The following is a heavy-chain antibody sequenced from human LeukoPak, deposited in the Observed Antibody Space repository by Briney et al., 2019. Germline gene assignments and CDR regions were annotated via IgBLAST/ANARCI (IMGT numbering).Heavy chain of an antibody. CDR3: ARVGRGYSYGYRDY. D-gene: IGHD5-18*01. J-gene: IGHJ4*02. Sequence: PSETLSLTCAVYGGSFSGYYWSWIRQPPGKGLEWIGEISHSGSTNYNPSLKSRVTISVDTSKNRFSLKLSSVTAADTAAYYCARVGRGYSYGYRDYWGQGTLVTVSS. CDR1: GGSFSGYY. CDR2: ISHSGST. V-gene: IGHV4-34*01.